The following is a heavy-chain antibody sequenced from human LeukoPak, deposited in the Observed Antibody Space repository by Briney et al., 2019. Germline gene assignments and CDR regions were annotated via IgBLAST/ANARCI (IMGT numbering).Heavy chain of an antibody. D-gene: IGHD2-2*01. V-gene: IGHV1-18*01. CDR2: INAYNGDT. CDR3: ARWGLVAPGTYYYYYMDV. CDR1: GYTFTNYG. Sequence: ASVKVYCKASGYTFTNYGVSWVRQAPGQGLEWMGWINAYNGDTHYAQNLQGRLTMTTDTSTSTAFMELRSLRPDDTAVYYCARWGLVAPGTYYYYYMDVWGRGTTVTVSS. J-gene: IGHJ6*03.